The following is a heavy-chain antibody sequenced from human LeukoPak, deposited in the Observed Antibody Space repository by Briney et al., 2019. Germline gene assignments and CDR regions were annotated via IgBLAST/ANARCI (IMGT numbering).Heavy chain of an antibody. CDR2: INHSGST. CDR1: GGSFSGYY. CDR3: ARSPDYGDYVGFDY. D-gene: IGHD4-17*01. V-gene: IGHV4-34*01. Sequence: SETLSLTCAVYGGSFSGYYWSWIRQPPGKGLEWIGEINHSGSTNYNPSLKSRVTMSVDTSKNQFSLKLSSVTAADTAVYYCARSPDYGDYVGFDYWGQGTLVTVSS. J-gene: IGHJ4*02.